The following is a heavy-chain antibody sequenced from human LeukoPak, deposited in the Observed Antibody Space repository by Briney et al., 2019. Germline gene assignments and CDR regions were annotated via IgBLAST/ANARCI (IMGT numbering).Heavy chain of an antibody. CDR2: VHLDGRT. J-gene: IGHJ4*02. Sequence: PGGSLRLSCAASGFTFSSYEMNWVRQAPGKGLEWIGEVHLDGRTNYNPSLKSRLIMSVDLPENHISLKLTSVTAADTAVYYCAREGGFYRPLDYSGQGTLVTVSS. D-gene: IGHD3-3*01. V-gene: IGHV4-34*10. CDR3: AREGGFYRPLDY. CDR1: GFTFSSYE.